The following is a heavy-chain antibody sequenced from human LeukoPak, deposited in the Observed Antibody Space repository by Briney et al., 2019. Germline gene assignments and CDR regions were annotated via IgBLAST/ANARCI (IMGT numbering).Heavy chain of an antibody. CDR3: AKASPAYYYDSSGYPLGY. CDR2: ISGSGGSS. CDR1: GFTFSIYA. Sequence: GGSLRLSCTASGFTFSIYAMSWVRQAPGKGLEWVSAISGSGGSSFYADSVKGRFTISRDNSKNTLYLQMNSLRAEDTAIYYCAKASPAYYYDSSGYPLGYWGQGTLVTVSS. D-gene: IGHD3-22*01. J-gene: IGHJ4*02. V-gene: IGHV3-23*01.